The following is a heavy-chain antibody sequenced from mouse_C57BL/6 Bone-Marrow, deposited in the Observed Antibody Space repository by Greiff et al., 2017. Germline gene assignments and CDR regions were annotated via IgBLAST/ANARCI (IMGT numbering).Heavy chain of an antibody. CDR2: IRNKANGYTT. V-gene: IGHV7-3*01. D-gene: IGHD2-3*01. CDR1: GFTFTDYY. J-gene: IGHJ1*03. Sequence: EVQLQESGGGLVQPGGSLSLSCAASGFTFTDYYMSWVRQPPGKALEWLGFIRNKANGYTTEYSASVKGRFTISRDNSQSILYLQMNALRAEDSATYYCARYRNDGYLYWYFDVWAQGPRSPSPQ. CDR3: ARYRNDGYLYWYFDV.